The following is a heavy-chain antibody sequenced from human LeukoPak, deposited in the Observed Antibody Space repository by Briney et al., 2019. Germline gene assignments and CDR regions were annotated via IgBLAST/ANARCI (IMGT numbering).Heavy chain of an antibody. CDR3: ARSRYYDSSGYYSEFDY. J-gene: IGHJ4*02. V-gene: IGHV4-4*07. Sequence: SETLSLTCTVSGGSISSYYWSWIRQPAGKGLEWIGRIYISGSTNYNPSLKSRVTMSVDTSKNQFSLKLSSVTAADTAVYYCARSRYYDSSGYYSEFDYWGQGTLVTVSS. D-gene: IGHD3-22*01. CDR1: GGSISSYY. CDR2: IYISGST.